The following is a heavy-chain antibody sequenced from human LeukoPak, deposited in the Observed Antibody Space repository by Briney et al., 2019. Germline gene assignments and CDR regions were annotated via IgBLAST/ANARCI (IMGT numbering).Heavy chain of an antibody. J-gene: IGHJ6*03. V-gene: IGHV1-69*13. CDR1: GGTFSSYA. Sequence: ASVKVSCKASGGTFSSYAISWVRQAPGQGLEWMGGIIPIFGTANYAQKFQGRVTITADESTSTAYMELSSLRSEDTAVYYCARTELLPGNYYYYYYMDVWGKGTTVTVSS. CDR2: IIPIFGTA. CDR3: ARTELLPGNYYYYYYMDV. D-gene: IGHD2-15*01.